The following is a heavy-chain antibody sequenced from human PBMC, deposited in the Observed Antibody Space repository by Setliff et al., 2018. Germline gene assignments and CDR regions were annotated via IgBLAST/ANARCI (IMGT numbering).Heavy chain of an antibody. CDR2: INQSGST. CDR1: GGSLSDYY. Sequence: PSETLSLTCGGYGGSLSDYYWSWIRQPPGKGLEWIGEINQSGSTTYNPSLKGRVTISMDTSKNQFSLKLSSVTAADTAVYYCARGAPGWELLSWFDPWGQGTLVTVSS. D-gene: IGHD1-26*01. V-gene: IGHV4-34*01. CDR3: ARGAPGWELLSWFDP. J-gene: IGHJ5*02.